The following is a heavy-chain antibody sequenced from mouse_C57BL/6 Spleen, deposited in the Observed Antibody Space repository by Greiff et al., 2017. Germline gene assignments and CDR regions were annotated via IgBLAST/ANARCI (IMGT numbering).Heavy chain of an antibody. V-gene: IGHV1-61*01. CDR2: IYPSDSET. J-gene: IGHJ3*01. Sequence: QVQLQQPGAELVRPGSSVKLSCKASGYTFTSYWMDWVKQRPGQGLEWIGNIYPSDSETHYNQKFKDKATLTVDKSSSTDYMLLRSQTAEDSAVYYCARPDYGSSWFAYWGQGTLVTVSA. CDR1: GYTFTSYW. D-gene: IGHD1-1*01. CDR3: ARPDYGSSWFAY.